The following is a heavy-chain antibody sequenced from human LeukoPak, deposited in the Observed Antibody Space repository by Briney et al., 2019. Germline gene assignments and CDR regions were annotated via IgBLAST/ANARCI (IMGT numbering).Heavy chain of an antibody. CDR1: GFTFSSYS. Sequence: GGSLRLSCAASGFTFSSYSMNWVRQAPGKGLEWVSSISSSSSYIYYADSVKGRFTISRDNAKNSLYLQMNSLRAEDTAVYYCARGGYCSSTSWYPNWFDPWGQGTLVTVSS. J-gene: IGHJ5*02. D-gene: IGHD2-2*01. CDR3: ARGGYCSSTSWYPNWFDP. CDR2: ISSSSSYI. V-gene: IGHV3-21*01.